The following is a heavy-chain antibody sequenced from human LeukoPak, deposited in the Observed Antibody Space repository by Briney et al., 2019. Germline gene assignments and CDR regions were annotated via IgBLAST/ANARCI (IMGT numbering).Heavy chain of an antibody. CDR1: GFTFSSYA. CDR2: ITSSGDTT. CDR3: AKENPVGGTNYFDY. D-gene: IGHD1-26*01. Sequence: GGSLRLSCAASGFTFSSYAMSWVRQAPGKGLEWVSAITSSGDTTYYADSVRGRFTISRDNSKNTLYLQMNTLRAEDRAVYYCAKENPVGGTNYFDYWGQGTLVTVSS. J-gene: IGHJ4*02. V-gene: IGHV3-23*01.